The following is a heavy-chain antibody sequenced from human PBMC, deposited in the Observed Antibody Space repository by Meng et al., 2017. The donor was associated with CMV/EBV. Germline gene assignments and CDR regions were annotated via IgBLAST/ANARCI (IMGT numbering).Heavy chain of an antibody. CDR1: GGSISSSNW. CDR2: IYHSGST. CDR3: ARGPILWFGESSSFDL. D-gene: IGHD3-10*01. V-gene: IGHV4-4*02. Sequence: SGGSISSSNWWSWVRQPPGKGLEWIGEIYHSGSTNYNPSLKSRVTISVDKSKNQFSLKLSSVTAADTAVYYCARGPILWFGESSSFDLWGRGTLVTVSP. J-gene: IGHJ2*01.